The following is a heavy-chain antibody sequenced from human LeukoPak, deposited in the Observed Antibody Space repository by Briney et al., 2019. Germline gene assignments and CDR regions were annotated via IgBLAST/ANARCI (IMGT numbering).Heavy chain of an antibody. D-gene: IGHD3-16*02. CDR3: ARDYDYVWGSYRYAWFDP. V-gene: IGHV1-18*01. Sequence: ASVKVSFKASGYTFTSYGISWVRQAPGQGLEWMGWISAYNGNTKYAQNLQGRVTMTTDTSTSTAYMELRSVRSDDTAVYYCARDYDYVWGSYRYAWFDPWGQGTLVTVSS. CDR2: ISAYNGNT. J-gene: IGHJ5*02. CDR1: GYTFTSYG.